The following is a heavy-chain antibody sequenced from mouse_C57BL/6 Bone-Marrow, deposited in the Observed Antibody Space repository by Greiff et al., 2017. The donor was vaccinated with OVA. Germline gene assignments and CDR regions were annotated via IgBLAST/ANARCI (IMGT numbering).Heavy chain of an antibody. V-gene: IGHV1-22*01. Sequence: EVQLQQSGPELVKPGASVKMSCKASGYTFTDYNMHWVKQSHGKSLEWIGYINPNNGGTSYNQKFKGKATLTVNKSSSTAYMELRSLTSEDSAVYYCARPPYYRNLWFAYWGQGTLVTVSA. CDR3: ARPPYYRNLWFAY. CDR2: INPNNGGT. CDR1: GYTFTDYN. J-gene: IGHJ3*01. D-gene: IGHD2-5*01.